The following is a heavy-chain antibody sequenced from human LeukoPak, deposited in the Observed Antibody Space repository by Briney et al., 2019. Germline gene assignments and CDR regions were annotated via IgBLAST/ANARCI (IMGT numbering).Heavy chain of an antibody. CDR1: GFTFSSYA. CDR3: AKDFGRYCSGGSCFPPDAFDI. V-gene: IGHV3-23*01. Sequence: PGGSLRLSCAASGFTFSSYAMSWVRQAPGKGLEWVSAISGSGGSTYYADSVKGRFTIPRDNSKNTLYLQMNSLRAEDTAVYYCAKDFGRYCSGGSCFPPDAFDIWGQGTMVTVSS. D-gene: IGHD2-15*01. J-gene: IGHJ3*02. CDR2: ISGSGGST.